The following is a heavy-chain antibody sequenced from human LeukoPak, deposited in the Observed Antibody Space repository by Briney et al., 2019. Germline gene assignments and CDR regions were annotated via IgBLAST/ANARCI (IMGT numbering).Heavy chain of an antibody. CDR2: LIPIFGTT. CDR1: GGTFSGHA. V-gene: IGHV1-69*05. CDR3: AGGDPFNYYMDV. D-gene: IGHD2-21*01. J-gene: IGHJ6*03. Sequence: SVKVSCKASGGTFSGHAISWVRQAPGQGLECMGGLIPIFGTTNYTQRFQGRLKISTDDSTATAYMEMSSLRSEDTAVYYCAGGDPFNYYMDVWGEGTTVTVFS.